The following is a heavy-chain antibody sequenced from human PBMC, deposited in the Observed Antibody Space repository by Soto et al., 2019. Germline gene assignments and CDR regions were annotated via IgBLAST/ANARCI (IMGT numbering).Heavy chain of an antibody. J-gene: IGHJ6*02. CDR1: GFTFSSYG. CDR2: IWYDGSNK. Sequence: ESGGCVVQPGRSLRLSCVASGFTFSSYGMHWVRQAPGKGMEWVAVIWYDGSNKYYADSVKGRFTISRDNSKNTLYLQMKRLRDEDTAVYYCARDYLENSSRVRSRGGGMYVWGQGTTVTFSS. CDR3: ARDYLENSSRVRSRGGGMYV. D-gene: IGHD6-13*01. V-gene: IGHV3-33*01.